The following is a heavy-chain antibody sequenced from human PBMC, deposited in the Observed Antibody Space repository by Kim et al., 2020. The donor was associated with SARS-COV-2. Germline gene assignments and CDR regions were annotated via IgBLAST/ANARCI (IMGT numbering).Heavy chain of an antibody. Sequence: GGSLRLSCAASGFTFSSYAMSWVRQAPGKGLEWVSAISGSGGSTYYADSVKGRFTISRDNSKNTLYLQMNSLRAEDTAVYYCAKGRYSSSWYDQYYYGMDVWGQGTTVTVSS. D-gene: IGHD6-13*01. J-gene: IGHJ6*02. CDR2: ISGSGGST. V-gene: IGHV3-23*01. CDR3: AKGRYSSSWYDQYYYGMDV. CDR1: GFTFSSYA.